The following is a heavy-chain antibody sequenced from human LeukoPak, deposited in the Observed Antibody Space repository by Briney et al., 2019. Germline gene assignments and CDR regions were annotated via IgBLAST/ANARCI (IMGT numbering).Heavy chain of an antibody. CDR1: GGSFSGYY. J-gene: IGHJ4*02. D-gene: IGHD6-6*01. CDR2: INHSGST. V-gene: IGHV4-34*01. CDR3: ARRSIGARPDHFDY. Sequence: SETLSLTCAVYGGSFSGYYWSWIRQPPGKGLEWIGEINHSGSTNYNPSLKSRVTISVDTSKNQFSLKLSSVTAADTAVYYCARRSIGARPDHFDYWGQGTLVTVSS.